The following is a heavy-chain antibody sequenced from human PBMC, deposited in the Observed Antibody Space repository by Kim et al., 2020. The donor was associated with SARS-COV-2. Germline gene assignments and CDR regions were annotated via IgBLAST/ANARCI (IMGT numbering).Heavy chain of an antibody. J-gene: IGHJ6*02. CDR1: GFTVSSNY. D-gene: IGHD3-10*01. Sequence: PGGSLRLSCAASGFTVSSNYMSWVRQAPGKGLEWVSVIYSGGSTYYADSVKGRFTISRDNSKNTLYLQMNSLRAEDTAVYYCARDLYYGSGSRYYYYYGMDVCGQGTTVTVSS. CDR3: ARDLYYGSGSRYYYYYGMDV. V-gene: IGHV3-66*02. CDR2: IYSGGST.